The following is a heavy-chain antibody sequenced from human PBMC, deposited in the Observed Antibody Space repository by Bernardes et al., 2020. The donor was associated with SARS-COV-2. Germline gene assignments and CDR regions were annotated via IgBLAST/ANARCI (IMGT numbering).Heavy chain of an antibody. CDR3: ARIYCSSTSCPHHRFDP. CDR1: GGSFSGYY. V-gene: IGHV4-34*01. J-gene: IGHJ5*02. Sequence: SETLSLTCAVYGGSFSGYYWSWIRQPPGKGLEWIGEINHSGSTNYNPSLKSRVTISVDTSKNQFSLKLSSVTAADTAVYYCARIYCSSTSCPHHRFDPWGQGTLVTVSS. D-gene: IGHD2-2*01. CDR2: INHSGST.